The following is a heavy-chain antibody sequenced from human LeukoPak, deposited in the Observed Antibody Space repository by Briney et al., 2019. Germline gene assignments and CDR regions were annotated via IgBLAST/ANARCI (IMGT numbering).Heavy chain of an antibody. CDR1: GYTFTGYY. V-gene: IGHV1-2*02. Sequence: GASVKVSCKASGYTFTGYYMHWVRQAPGQGLAWMGWINPNSGGANYAQKLQGRVTMTTDTSTSTAYMELRSLRSDDTAVYYCARYTAEGGSYYFDYWGQGTLVTVTS. J-gene: IGHJ4*02. D-gene: IGHD1-26*01. CDR3: ARYTAEGGSYYFDY. CDR2: INPNSGGA.